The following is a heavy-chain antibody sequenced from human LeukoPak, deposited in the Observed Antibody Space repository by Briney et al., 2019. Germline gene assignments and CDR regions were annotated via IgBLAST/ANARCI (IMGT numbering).Heavy chain of an antibody. CDR3: AKGPRGIAVAGTPEYFQH. D-gene: IGHD6-19*01. J-gene: IGHJ1*01. V-gene: IGHV3-9*03. CDR1: GFTFDDYA. CDR2: IRWNSGSI. Sequence: GGSLRLSWAASGFTFDDYAMHWVRQAPGKGLEWVSGIRWNSGSIDYADSVKGRFTISRDNAKNSLYLQMNSLRAEDMALYYCAKGPRGIAVAGTPEYFQHWGQGTLVTVSS.